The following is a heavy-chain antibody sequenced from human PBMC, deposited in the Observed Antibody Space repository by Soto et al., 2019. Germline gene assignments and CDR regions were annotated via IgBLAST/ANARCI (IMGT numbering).Heavy chain of an antibody. CDR2: ISYDGSTI. J-gene: IGHJ4*02. CDR1: GFTFSSYC. V-gene: IGHV3-30*03. Sequence: GGSLILSCAASGFTFSSYCRHWVRQAPGKGLEWVAVISYDGSTIYYADSVKGRFTISRDNAKNSLYLQMNSLRAEDTAVYYCARGGMGEYGDYEPTDYWGQGTLVTVSS. CDR3: ARGGMGEYGDYEPTDY. D-gene: IGHD4-17*01.